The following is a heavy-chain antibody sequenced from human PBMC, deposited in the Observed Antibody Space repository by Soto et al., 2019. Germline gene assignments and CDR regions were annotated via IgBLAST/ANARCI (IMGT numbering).Heavy chain of an antibody. CDR1: GFTFSNYN. D-gene: IGHD1-1*01. CDR2: ISSSGTTI. J-gene: IGHJ6*02. Sequence: GGSLRLSCAASGFTFSNYNMNWVRQAPGKGLEWVSYISSSGTTIYNADSVKGRFTISRDNVKNSMYLQMNSLRDEDTAVYFCERDGATSLTTYFYGMDVWGQGTTVTVSS. CDR3: ERDGATSLTTYFYGMDV. V-gene: IGHV3-48*02.